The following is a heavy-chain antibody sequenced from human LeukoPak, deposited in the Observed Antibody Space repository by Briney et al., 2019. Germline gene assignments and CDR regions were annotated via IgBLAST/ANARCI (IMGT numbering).Heavy chain of an antibody. Sequence: GGSLRLSCAASGFTFSSYAMGWVRQAPEKGLDWVSAISVSGDTYYTPSVKGRFTVSRDNSDNTLFLEMNSLRAEDTAVYYCAKGSKVVGLTDYWGQGTLVTVSS. CDR3: AKGSKVVGLTDY. CDR1: GFTFSSYA. V-gene: IGHV3-23*01. J-gene: IGHJ4*02. D-gene: IGHD3-16*02. CDR2: ISVSGDT.